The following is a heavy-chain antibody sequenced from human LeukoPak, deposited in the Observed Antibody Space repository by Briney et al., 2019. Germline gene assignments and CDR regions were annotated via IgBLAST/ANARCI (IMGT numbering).Heavy chain of an antibody. CDR2: IYYSGST. D-gene: IGHD2-8*01. Sequence: PSETLSLTCTVSGGSISSYYWSWIRQPPGKGREWIGYIYYSGSTNYNPSLKSRVTISVDTSKNQYSLKLSSVTAADTAVYYCARDLNGRNAFDIWGQGTMVTVSS. CDR1: GGSISSYY. V-gene: IGHV4-59*01. CDR3: ARDLNGRNAFDI. J-gene: IGHJ3*02.